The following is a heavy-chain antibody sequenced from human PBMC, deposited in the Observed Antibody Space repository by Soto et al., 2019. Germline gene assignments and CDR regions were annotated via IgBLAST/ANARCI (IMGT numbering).Heavy chain of an antibody. J-gene: IGHJ6*03. Sequence: SPTLSLTCAISWGSVSRNSAAWNWVRQSPSRGLEWLGRTYYRSRWYNDYAVSVKSRITVNPDTSKNQFSLHLNSVTPEDTALYNCAGTTSLQWYYMHVWDKGTPVTVSS. CDR1: WGSVSRNSAA. D-gene: IGHD1-1*01. CDR2: TYYRSRWYN. CDR3: AGTTSLQWYYMHV. V-gene: IGHV6-1*01.